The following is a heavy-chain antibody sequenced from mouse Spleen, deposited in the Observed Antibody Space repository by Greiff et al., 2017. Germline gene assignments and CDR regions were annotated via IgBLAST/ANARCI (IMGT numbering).Heavy chain of an antibody. V-gene: IGHV5-9-3*01. D-gene: IGHD1-1*01. CDR3: ARQDYYGSSYGAY. CDR1: GFTFSSYA. J-gene: IGHJ3*01. Sequence: EVKLVESGGGLVKPGGSLKLSCAASGFTFSSYAMSWVRQTPEKRLEWVATISSGGSYTYYPDSVKGRFTISRDNAKNTLYLQMSSLRSEDTAMYYCARQDYYGSSYGAYWGQGTLVTVSA. CDR2: ISSGGSYT.